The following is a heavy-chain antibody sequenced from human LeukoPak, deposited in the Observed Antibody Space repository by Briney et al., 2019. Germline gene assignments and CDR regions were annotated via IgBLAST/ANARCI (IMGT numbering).Heavy chain of an antibody. CDR2: TYFKSKWYN. D-gene: IGHD5-18*01. CDR3: ARGSEYTSGRYYFDY. V-gene: IGHV6-1*01. Sequence: SQTLSLTCAISGDSVSSNSDAWNWIRQSPSRGLEWLGRTYFKSKWYNDHAISVKSRITINPDTSKNQFSLQLSSVTPEDTAVYFCARGSEYTSGRYYFDYWGQGILVTVSS. CDR1: GDSVSSNSDA. J-gene: IGHJ4*02.